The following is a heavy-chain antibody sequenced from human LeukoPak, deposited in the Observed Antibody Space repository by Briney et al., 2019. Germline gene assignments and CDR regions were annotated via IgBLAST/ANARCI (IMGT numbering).Heavy chain of an antibody. CDR1: GGSISSSSYY. D-gene: IGHD2-15*01. Sequence: SETLSLTCTVSGGSISSSSYYWGWIRQPPGKGLEWIGSIYYSGSTYYNPSLKSRVTISVDTSKNQFSLKLSSVTAADTAVYYCAREGYCSGGSCYSSGNTPHFDYWGQGTLVTVSS. J-gene: IGHJ4*02. CDR2: IYYSGST. V-gene: IGHV4-39*07. CDR3: AREGYCSGGSCYSSGNTPHFDY.